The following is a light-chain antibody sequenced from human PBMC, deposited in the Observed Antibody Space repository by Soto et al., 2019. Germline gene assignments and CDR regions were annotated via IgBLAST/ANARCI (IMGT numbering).Light chain of an antibody. J-gene: IGKJ3*01. Sequence: EIVLTQSPGTLSLSPGERATLSCRAGQNISSNYLAWYQQKPGQAPRLLIYGASSRTTDIPDRFSGGGSGTDFTLAVNRLDPEEHAVDYCEQYDSSPFTFGPGTKVDIE. CDR1: QNISSNY. V-gene: IGKV3-20*01. CDR2: GAS. CDR3: EQYDSSPFT.